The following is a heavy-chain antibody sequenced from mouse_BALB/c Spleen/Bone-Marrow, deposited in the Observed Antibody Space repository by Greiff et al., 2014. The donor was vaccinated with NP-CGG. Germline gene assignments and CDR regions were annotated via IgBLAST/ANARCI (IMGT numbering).Heavy chain of an antibody. CDR3: AIYYYGSSGFAY. V-gene: IGHV14-3*02. J-gene: IGHJ3*01. D-gene: IGHD1-1*01. CDR1: GFNIKDTY. Sequence: FQLQQSGAELVKPGASVKLSCTASGFNIKDTYMHWVKQRPEQGLEWIGRIDPANGNTKYDPKFQGKATITADTSSNTAYLQLSSLTSEDTAVYYCAIYYYGSSGFAYWGQGTLVTVSA. CDR2: IDPANGNT.